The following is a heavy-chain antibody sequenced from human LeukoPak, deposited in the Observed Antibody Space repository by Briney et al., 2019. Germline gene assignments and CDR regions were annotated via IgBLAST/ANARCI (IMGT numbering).Heavy chain of an antibody. J-gene: IGHJ4*02. CDR3: ARIAVTYTFDY. V-gene: IGHV3-21*01. D-gene: IGHD4-17*01. CDR2: ISTSSSYI. Sequence: PGGSLRLSCAASELNLSTYSMNWVRQAPGKGLEWVSSISTSSSYIYYADSVKGRFTISRDNAKNSLYLQMNSLRADDTAVYYCARIAVTYTFDYWGQGTLVTVSS. CDR1: ELNLSTYS.